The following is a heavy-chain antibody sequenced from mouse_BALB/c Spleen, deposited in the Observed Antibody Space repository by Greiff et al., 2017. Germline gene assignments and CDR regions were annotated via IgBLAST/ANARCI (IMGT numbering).Heavy chain of an antibody. V-gene: IGHV1-15*01. Sequence: QVQLQQSGAELVRPGASVTLSCKASGYTFTDYEMHWVKQTPVHGLEWIGAIDPETGGTAYNQKFKGKATLTADKSSSTAYLELRSLTSEDSAVYYCTRDRLRNYYAMDYWGQGTSVTVSS. CDR3: TRDRLRNYYAMDY. CDR1: GYTFTDYE. D-gene: IGHD1-2*01. CDR2: IDPETGGT. J-gene: IGHJ4*01.